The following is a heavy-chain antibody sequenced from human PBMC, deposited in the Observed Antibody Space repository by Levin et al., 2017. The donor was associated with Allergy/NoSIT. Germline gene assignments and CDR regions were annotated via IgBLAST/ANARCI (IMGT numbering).Heavy chain of an antibody. D-gene: IGHD1-1*01. CDR1: GYSISSGYY. CDR3: ARTTWGGWNDDPSYYYYGMDG. CDR2: IYHSGST. Sequence: SETLSLTCAVSGYSISSGYYWGWIRQPPGKGLEWIGSIYHSGSTYYNPSLKSRVTISVDTSKNQFSLKLSSVTAADTAVYYCARTTWGGWNDDPSYYYYGMDGWGQGTTVTVSS. V-gene: IGHV4-38-2*01. J-gene: IGHJ6*02.